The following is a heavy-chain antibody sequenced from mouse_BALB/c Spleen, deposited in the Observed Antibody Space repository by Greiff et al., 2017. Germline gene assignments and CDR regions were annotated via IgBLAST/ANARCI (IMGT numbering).Heavy chain of an antibody. Sequence: EVQLQQSGPGLVKPSQSLSLTCTVTGYSITSDYAWNWIRQFPGNILEWMGYISYSGSTSYNPSLQSRISITRDTSKNQFFLQVNSVTTEDTATYYCARIPFYYYGSSYDAMDYWGQGTSVTVSS. CDR3: ARIPFYYYGSSYDAMDY. V-gene: IGHV3-2*02. CDR1: GYSITSDYA. J-gene: IGHJ4*01. CDR2: ISYSGST. D-gene: IGHD1-1*01.